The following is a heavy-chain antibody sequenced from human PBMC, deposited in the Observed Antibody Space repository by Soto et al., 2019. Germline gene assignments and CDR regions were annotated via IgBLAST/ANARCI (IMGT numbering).Heavy chain of an antibody. CDR3: ARDLLRYFDWPSFDY. CDR2: INAGNGNT. CDR1: GYTFTSYA. V-gene: IGHV1-3*01. J-gene: IGHJ4*02. D-gene: IGHD3-9*01. Sequence: ASVKVSCKASGYTFTSYAMHWVRQAPGQRLEWMGWINAGNGNTKYSQKFQGRVTITRGTSASTAYMELSSLRSEDTAVYYCARDLLRYFDWPSFDYWGQGTLVTVSS.